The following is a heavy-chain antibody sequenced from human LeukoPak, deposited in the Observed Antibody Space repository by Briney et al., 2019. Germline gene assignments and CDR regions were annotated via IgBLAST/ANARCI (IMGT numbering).Heavy chain of an antibody. Sequence: PGRSLRLSCAASGFTFSSYAMHWVRQAPGKGLEWVAVISYDGSNKYYADSVKGRFTISRDNFKNTLYLQMDSLRAEDTAVYYCARDGDYYDSSGYIDYWGQGTLVTVSS. CDR2: ISYDGSNK. CDR1: GFTFSSYA. J-gene: IGHJ4*02. V-gene: IGHV3-30*04. D-gene: IGHD3-22*01. CDR3: ARDGDYYDSSGYIDY.